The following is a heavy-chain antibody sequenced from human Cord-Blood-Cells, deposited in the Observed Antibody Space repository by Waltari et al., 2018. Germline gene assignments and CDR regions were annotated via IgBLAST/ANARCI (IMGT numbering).Heavy chain of an antibody. CDR3: ARLRGYCSGGSCYSYYYYGMDV. V-gene: IGHV4-34*01. Sequence: QVQLQQWGAGLLKPSETLSLTCAVYGRSFSGYYWRWIRHPPGKGLEWIGEINHSGSTNYNPSLKSRVTISVDTSKNQFSLKLSSVTAADTAVYYCARLRGYCSGGSCYSYYYYGMDVWGQGTTVTVSS. CDR2: INHSGST. J-gene: IGHJ6*02. CDR1: GRSFSGYY. D-gene: IGHD2-15*01.